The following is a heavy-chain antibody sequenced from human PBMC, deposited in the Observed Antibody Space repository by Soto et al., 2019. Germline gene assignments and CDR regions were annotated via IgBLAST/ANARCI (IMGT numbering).Heavy chain of an antibody. CDR1: GFTLSSYE. J-gene: IGHJ4*01. D-gene: IGHD5-12*01. Sequence: PGGSLSLSCAASGFTLSSYEMYWVRQAPGKGLEWVAYISISGSTKYQADSEKRRIIISQDNAKNSVYLQMNSLRLEETAYYYGVKEADLQANFDIWGQGTLVTVSS. V-gene: IGHV3-48*03. CDR3: VKEADLQANFDI. CDR2: ISISGSTK.